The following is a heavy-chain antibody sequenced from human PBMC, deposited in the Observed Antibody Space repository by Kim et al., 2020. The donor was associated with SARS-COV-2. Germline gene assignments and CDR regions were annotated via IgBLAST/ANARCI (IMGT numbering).Heavy chain of an antibody. V-gene: IGHV3-33*08. CDR1: GFTFRTHG. CDR2: IWNDGNNK. CDR3: AREGIAVAHDAFDI. Sequence: GGSLRLSCGASGFTFRTHGMHWVRQAPGKGLEWVAAIWNDGNNKHYADSVKCRFTISRDNSKNTLYLQMNSLRAEDTAVYYCAREGIAVAHDAFDIWGQGTMVTVSS. J-gene: IGHJ3*02. D-gene: IGHD6-19*01.